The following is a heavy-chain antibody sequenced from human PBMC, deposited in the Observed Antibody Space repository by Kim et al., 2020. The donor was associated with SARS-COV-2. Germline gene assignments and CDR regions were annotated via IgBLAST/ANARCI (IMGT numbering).Heavy chain of an antibody. Sequence: ANEAQKCQGRVAITADESTSTAYMELSRLRSEDTAVYYCARGIAAAAYDYWGQGTLVTVSS. V-gene: IGHV1-69*01. D-gene: IGHD6-13*01. CDR2: A. CDR3: ARGIAAAAYDY. J-gene: IGHJ4*02.